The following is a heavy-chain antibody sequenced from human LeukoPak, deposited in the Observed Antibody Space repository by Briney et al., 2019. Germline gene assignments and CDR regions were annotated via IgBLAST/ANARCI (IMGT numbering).Heavy chain of an antibody. CDR2: IYTSGSP. J-gene: IGHJ3*02. CDR1: GGSISSGSYY. D-gene: IGHD3-22*01. CDR3: ARGYFITMIVRDAFDI. V-gene: IGHV4-61*02. Sequence: SETLSPTCTVSGGSISSGSYYWSWIRQPAGKGLEWIGRIYTSGSPNYHPSLKSRVTISVDTSKNQFSLKLTSVTAADTAVYYCARGYFITMIVRDAFDIWGQGTMVTVSS.